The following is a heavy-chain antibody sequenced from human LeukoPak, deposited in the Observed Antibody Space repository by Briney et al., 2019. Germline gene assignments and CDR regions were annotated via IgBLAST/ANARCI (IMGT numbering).Heavy chain of an antibody. V-gene: IGHV4-30-2*01. CDR3: ARYSGYYLSYFDY. CDR2: IHHTGST. D-gene: IGHD3-22*01. Sequence: KPSETLSLTCAVSGGSISSSGYSWSWIRQPPGKGLEWIGYIHHTGSTYYNPSLKSRVTISVDRSKNQFSLKLSSVTAADTAIYYCARYSGYYLSYFDYWGQGTLVTVSS. J-gene: IGHJ4*02. CDR1: GGSISSSGYS.